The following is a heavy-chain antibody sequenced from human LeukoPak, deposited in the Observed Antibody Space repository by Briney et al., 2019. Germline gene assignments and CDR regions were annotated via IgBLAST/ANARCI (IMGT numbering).Heavy chain of an antibody. D-gene: IGHD3-9*01. CDR3: ARAARTYYDILTGYYPELYFDY. V-gene: IGHV4-59*11. CDR2: IYYSGST. CDR1: GGSIRSHC. J-gene: IGHJ4*02. Sequence: SETLSLTCTVSGGSIRSHCWSWVRQPPGKGLEWIGYIYYSGSTNYNPSLKSRVTISVDTSKNQFSLKLSSVTAADTAVYYCARAARTYYDILTGYYPELYFDYWGQGTLVTVSS.